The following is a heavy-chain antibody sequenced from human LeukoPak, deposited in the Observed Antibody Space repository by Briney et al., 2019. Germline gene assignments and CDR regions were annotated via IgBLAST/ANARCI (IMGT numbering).Heavy chain of an antibody. J-gene: IGHJ6*03. D-gene: IGHD6-13*01. CDR1: GGSFRGYS. Sequence: PSETLSLTCDVHGGSFRGYSWNGIRQPPGKGVEGMGEINHSGRAKYNPSLKSRVTISVDTSKNQFSLTLSSVTAADTAVYYCARIISLAAARYYMDVWGKGTTVTVSS. V-gene: IGHV4-34*01. CDR2: INHSGRA. CDR3: ARIISLAAARYYMDV.